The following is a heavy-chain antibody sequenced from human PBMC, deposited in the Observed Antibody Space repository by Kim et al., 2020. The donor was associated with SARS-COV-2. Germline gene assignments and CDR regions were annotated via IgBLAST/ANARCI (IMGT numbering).Heavy chain of an antibody. CDR3: ARGRLTMVRGVVITYYGVDV. Sequence: SQTLSLTCVISGDGVSSTSAAWNWIRQSPSGGLEWLGRTYYRSRWFNDFALSVKSRITINPDTSKYQFSLQLTSVTPEDTAVYYCARGRLTMVRGVVITYYGVDVWGQGTTVTVSS. CDR2: TYYRSRWFN. D-gene: IGHD3-10*01. J-gene: IGHJ6*02. V-gene: IGHV6-1*01. CDR1: GDGVSSTSAA.